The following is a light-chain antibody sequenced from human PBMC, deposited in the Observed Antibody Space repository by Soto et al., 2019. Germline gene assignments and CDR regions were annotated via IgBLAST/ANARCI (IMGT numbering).Light chain of an antibody. V-gene: IGKV3-20*01. CDR3: QVYS. J-gene: IGKJ2*01. Sequence: VLTQSPGTLSLSPGDRATLSCRASESLSSRHLAWYQQKPGQAPRLLIFGAFSRATGVPDRFSGSGSGTDFTLTISRLEPEDFAVYYCQVYSFGQVTRLELK. CDR2: GAF. CDR1: ESLSSRH.